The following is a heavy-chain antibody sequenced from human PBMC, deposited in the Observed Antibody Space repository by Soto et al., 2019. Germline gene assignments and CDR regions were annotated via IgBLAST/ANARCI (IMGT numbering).Heavy chain of an antibody. D-gene: IGHD1-1*01. CDR3: ASVWHDGRFDY. Sequence: GGSLRLSCAASGFTFSDYYMSWIRQAPGKGLEWVSYISSSSSYTNYADSVKGRFTISRDNAKNSLYLQMNSLRAEDTAVYYCASVWHDGRFDYWGQGTMVSVSS. CDR1: GFTFSDYY. J-gene: IGHJ4*02. CDR2: ISSSSSYT. V-gene: IGHV3-11*06.